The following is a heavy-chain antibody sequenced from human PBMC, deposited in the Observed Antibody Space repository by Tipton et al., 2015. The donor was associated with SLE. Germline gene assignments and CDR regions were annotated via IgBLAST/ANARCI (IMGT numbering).Heavy chain of an antibody. V-gene: IGHV4-4*07. CDR2: IYTGGRT. Sequence: TLSLTCTVSGGSIIGYYWSWIRQPAGKGPEWIGRIYTGGRTIHNPPLNSRVTMSLDTSKSQFSLKLSSVTAADTAVYYCARTSTYYDFWSGSYYYYYYMDVWGKGTTVTVSS. CDR3: ARTSTYYDFWSGSYYYYYYMDV. D-gene: IGHD3-3*01. J-gene: IGHJ6*03. CDR1: GGSIIGYY.